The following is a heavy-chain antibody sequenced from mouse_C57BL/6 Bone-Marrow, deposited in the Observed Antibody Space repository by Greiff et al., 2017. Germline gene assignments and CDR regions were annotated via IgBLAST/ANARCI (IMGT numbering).Heavy chain of an antibody. J-gene: IGHJ2*01. Sequence: EVQLQQSGPELVKPGASVKISCKASGYTFTDYYMNWVKQSHGKSLEWIGDINPNNGGTSYNQKFKGKATLTVDKSSSTAYMELRSLTSADSAVYYCARKVFITTVVATWYFGYWGQGTTLTVSS. CDR1: GYTFTDYY. CDR2: INPNNGGT. V-gene: IGHV1-26*01. CDR3: ARKVFITTVVATWYFGY. D-gene: IGHD1-1*01.